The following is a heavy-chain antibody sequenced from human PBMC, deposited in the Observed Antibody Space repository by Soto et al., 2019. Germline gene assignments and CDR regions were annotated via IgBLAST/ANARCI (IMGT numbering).Heavy chain of an antibody. Sequence: PGGSLRLSCAASGYSITIHGMHWVRQAPGKGLEWVALIWSHGTDQYYADSVRGRFTVSRDTSANTVFLQMHSLRADVTATYYCGKDIRSGSIDYWGQGTPVTVSS. J-gene: IGHJ4*02. D-gene: IGHD1-1*01. CDR3: GKDIRSGSIDY. V-gene: IGHV3-33*02. CDR1: GYSITIHG. CDR2: IWSHGTDQ.